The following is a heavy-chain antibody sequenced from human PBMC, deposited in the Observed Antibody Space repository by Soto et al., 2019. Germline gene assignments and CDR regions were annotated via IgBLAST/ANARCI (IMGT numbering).Heavy chain of an antibody. CDR3: AKSTFPFWNGEAYAMDH. Sequence: GGSLRLSCAASGFTFDTYAVSWVRQPPGKGLEWVSLISWSGGTTDYADSVKGRFTISRDNSKNTLFLQMNSLGAEDTALYFCAKSTFPFWNGEAYAMDHWGKGTLVTVS. V-gene: IGHV3-23*01. CDR2: ISWSGGTT. J-gene: IGHJ4*02. CDR1: GFTFDTYA. D-gene: IGHD3-3*01.